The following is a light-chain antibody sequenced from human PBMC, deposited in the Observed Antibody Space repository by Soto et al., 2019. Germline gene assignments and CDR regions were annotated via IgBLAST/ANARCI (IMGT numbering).Light chain of an antibody. CDR3: QQSYSTGWT. V-gene: IGKV1-39*01. CDR1: HSISSY. Sequence: DIQMTQSPSSLSASVGDRVTITCRASHSISSYLNWYQQKPGKAPKLLIYAASSLQSGVPSRFSGSGSGTDFTLTISRLQPEDFATYYCQQSYSTGWTFGQGTKVEIK. J-gene: IGKJ1*01. CDR2: AAS.